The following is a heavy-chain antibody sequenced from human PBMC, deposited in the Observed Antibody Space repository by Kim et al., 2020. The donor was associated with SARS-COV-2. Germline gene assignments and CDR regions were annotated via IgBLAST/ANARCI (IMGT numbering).Heavy chain of an antibody. CDR1: GYTFTGYY. V-gene: IGHV1-2*02. CDR3: ARDFIRGGSSLGY. Sequence: ASVKVSCKASGYTFTGYYIHWVRQAPGQGLEWMGWINPNSGGTNYAQKFQGRVTMTRDTSISTAYMELSRLRSDDTAVYYCARDFIRGGSSLGYWGQGTLVTVSS. J-gene: IGHJ4*02. D-gene: IGHD1-26*01. CDR2: INPNSGGT.